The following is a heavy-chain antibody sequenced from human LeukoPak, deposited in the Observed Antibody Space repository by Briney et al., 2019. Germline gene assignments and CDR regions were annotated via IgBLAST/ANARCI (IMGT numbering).Heavy chain of an antibody. D-gene: IGHD3-10*01. V-gene: IGHV3-23*01. J-gene: IGHJ4*02. CDR3: AKVLYFGEKYYFDY. CDR2: ISGSGGST. Sequence: PGGSLRLSCAASGFTFSSYALSWVRQAPGKGPECVSAISGSGGSTYSADSLKGRFTISRDNSKNTLYLQMNSLRAEDTAVYYCAKVLYFGEKYYFDYWGQGTLVTVSS. CDR1: GFTFSSYA.